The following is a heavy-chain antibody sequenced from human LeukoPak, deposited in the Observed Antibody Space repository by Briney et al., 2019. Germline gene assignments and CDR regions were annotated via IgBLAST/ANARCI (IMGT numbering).Heavy chain of an antibody. V-gene: IGHV1-18*01. J-gene: IGHJ5*02. CDR2: ISPYNGNT. CDR3: GKSETAYCNGGSGYGSKFDP. Sequence: VASVKVSCKASGYTFTSYGITWVRQAPGHGLEWMGWISPYNGNTNYAQNLQGRVTMTTDTSTSTAYMELRSLQSDDTAVYYWGKSETAYCNGGSGYGSKFDPWGQGTLVTVSS. D-gene: IGHD2-15*01. CDR1: GYTFTSYG.